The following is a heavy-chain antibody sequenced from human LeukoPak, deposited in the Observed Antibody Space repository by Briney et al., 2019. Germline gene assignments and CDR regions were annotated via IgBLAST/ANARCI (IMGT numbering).Heavy chain of an antibody. D-gene: IGHD2-15*01. Sequence: GGSLRLSCAASGFPFSSYAMSWVRQAPGKGLEWVSAISGSGGSTYYADSVKGRFTISRDNSKNTLYLQMNSLRAEDTAVYYCAKDAWGGSDWLGGAFDIWGQGTMVTVSS. J-gene: IGHJ3*02. CDR3: AKDAWGGSDWLGGAFDI. V-gene: IGHV3-23*01. CDR1: GFPFSSYA. CDR2: ISGSGGST.